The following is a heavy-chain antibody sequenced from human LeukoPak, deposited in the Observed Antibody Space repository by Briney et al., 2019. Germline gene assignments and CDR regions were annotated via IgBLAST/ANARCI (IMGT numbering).Heavy chain of an antibody. D-gene: IGHD4-23*01. J-gene: IGHJ4*02. Sequence: PGGSLRLSCAASGFTFSDYYMSWIRQAPGKGLEWLSYISTGASTIYYADSVKGRFTVSRDNAKNSLYLQMSSLRADDTAIYYCARERWATKFWGQGTLVTVSS. CDR2: ISTGASTI. V-gene: IGHV3-11*04. CDR1: GFTFSDYY. CDR3: ARERWATKF.